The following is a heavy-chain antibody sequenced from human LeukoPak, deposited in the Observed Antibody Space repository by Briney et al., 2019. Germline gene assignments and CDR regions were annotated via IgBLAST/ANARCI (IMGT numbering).Heavy chain of an antibody. CDR2: IYTGGGT. CDR3: AHYDFWSGHALDI. V-gene: IGHV3-66*01. J-gene: IGHJ3*02. D-gene: IGHD3-3*01. Sequence: LGGSLRLSCAASESIVSGNYMTWVRQAPGKGLEWPSVIYTGGGTYYADSVKGRFTISRDTSKTTVYLQMNSLRGDDTAIYYCAHYDFWSGHALDIWGQGTMVTVSS. CDR1: ESIVSGNY.